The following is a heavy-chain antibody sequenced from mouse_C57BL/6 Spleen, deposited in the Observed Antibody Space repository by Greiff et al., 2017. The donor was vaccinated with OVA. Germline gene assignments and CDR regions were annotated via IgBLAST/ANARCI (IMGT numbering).Heavy chain of an antibody. J-gene: IGHJ2*01. CDR1: GYTFTSYW. CDR2: IYPGSGST. Sequence: QVLLQQPGAELVKPGASVKMACTASGYTFTSYWITWVKQRPGQGLEWIGAIYPGSGSTNYTETFKGKATLTVDTSSSTAYMQRSSLTSEDSAVYYCAKRGPYGNYDYWGKGTTLTVSS. V-gene: IGHV1-55*01. D-gene: IGHD2-1*01. CDR3: AKRGPYGNYDY.